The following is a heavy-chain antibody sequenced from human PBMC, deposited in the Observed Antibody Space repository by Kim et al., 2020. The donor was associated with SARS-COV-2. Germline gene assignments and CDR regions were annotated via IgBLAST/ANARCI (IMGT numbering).Heavy chain of an antibody. CDR2: MNPNSGNT. J-gene: IGHJ5*02. CDR1: GYTFTSYD. CDR3: ARNKMVYCSGGSCYSRAAPKARFDP. Sequence: ASVKVSCKASGYTFTSYDINWVRQATGQGLEWMGWMNPNSGNTGYAQKFQGRVTMTRNTSISTAYMELSSLRSEDTAVYYCARNKMVYCSGGSCYSRAAPKARFDPWGQGTLVTVSS. D-gene: IGHD2-15*01. V-gene: IGHV1-8*01.